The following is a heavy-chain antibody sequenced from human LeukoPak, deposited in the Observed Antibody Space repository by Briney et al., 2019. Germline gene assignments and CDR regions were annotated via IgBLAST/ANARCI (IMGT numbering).Heavy chain of an antibody. D-gene: IGHD3-22*01. J-gene: IGHJ3*02. CDR2: ISAYNGNT. CDR1: GYTFTSYG. CDR3: ARADSSGYYSGAFDI. V-gene: IGHV1-18*01. Sequence: ASVKVSCKASGYTFTSYGISWVRQAPGQGLEWMGWISAYNGNTNYAQKLQGRVTMTTDTSTSTAYMELRSLRPDDTAVYYCARADSSGYYSGAFDIWGQGTMVTVSS.